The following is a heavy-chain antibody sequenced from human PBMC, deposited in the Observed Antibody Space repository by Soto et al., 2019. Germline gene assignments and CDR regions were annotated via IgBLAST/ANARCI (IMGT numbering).Heavy chain of an antibody. J-gene: IGHJ4*02. Sequence: GSLRLSCAASGFTFSGSAMHWVRQVSGKGLEWVGRIRSKANSYATTYVASVKGRFTISRDDSKNMAYLQMNSLKTEDTAVYYCTSYDYGDYVIDYWGQGTLVTVSS. CDR1: GFTFSGSA. D-gene: IGHD4-17*01. CDR2: IRSKANSYAT. CDR3: TSYDYGDYVIDY. V-gene: IGHV3-73*01.